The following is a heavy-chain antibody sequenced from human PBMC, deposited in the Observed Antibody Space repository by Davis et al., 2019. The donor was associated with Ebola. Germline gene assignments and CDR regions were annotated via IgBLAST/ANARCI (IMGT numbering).Heavy chain of an antibody. CDR2: INTNTGIP. CDR1: GYTFTSYA. D-gene: IGHD3-10*01. V-gene: IGHV7-4-1*02. Sequence: AASVKVSCKASGYTFTSYAMNWVRQAPGQGLQWLGYINTNTGIPTYAQGFTGRFVFSLDTSVSTAYLQISSLKAEDTAVYYCARGNLWFGELFTGIGMDVWGKGTTVTVSS. J-gene: IGHJ6*04. CDR3: ARGNLWFGELFTGIGMDV.